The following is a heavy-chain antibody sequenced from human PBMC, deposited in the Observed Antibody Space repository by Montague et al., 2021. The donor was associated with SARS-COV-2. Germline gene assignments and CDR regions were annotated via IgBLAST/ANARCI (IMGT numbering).Heavy chain of an antibody. J-gene: IGHJ6*02. CDR2: INSDGTTT. CDR1: GFTFNSYW. Sequence: SLRLSCAASGFTFNSYWMHWVRQAPGKGLVWVSRINSDGTTTTYAGSVKGRFTTSRDNAKDTLYLQMNSLRAEDTALYFSARGGPLSYYYYGMDVWGQGTTVTVSS. V-gene: IGHV3-74*01. D-gene: IGHD1-14*01. CDR3: ARGGPLSYYYYGMDV.